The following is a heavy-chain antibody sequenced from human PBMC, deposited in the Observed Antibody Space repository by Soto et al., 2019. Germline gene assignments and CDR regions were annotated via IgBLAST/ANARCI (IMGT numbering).Heavy chain of an antibody. V-gene: IGHV1-69*13. Sequence: SVKGSCKACGGTFSSYAISWVRQAPGQGLEWMGGIIPIFGTANYAQKFQGRVTITADESTSTAYMELSSLRSEDTAVYYCERDYPDKAGRGMDVWGQATTVTVYS. CDR2: IIPIFGTA. D-gene: IGHD1-26*01. CDR3: ERDYPDKAGRGMDV. CDR1: GGTFSSYA. J-gene: IGHJ6*02.